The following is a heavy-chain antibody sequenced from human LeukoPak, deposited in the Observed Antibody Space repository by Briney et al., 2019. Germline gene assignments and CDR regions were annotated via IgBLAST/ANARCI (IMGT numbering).Heavy chain of an antibody. Sequence: SETLSLTCTVSGGSISSYYWSWIRQPPGKGLEWIGYIYYSGSTNYNPSLKSRVTISVDTSKNQFSLKLSSVTAADTAVYYCARLSTIFGASDYWGQGTLVTVSS. J-gene: IGHJ4*02. V-gene: IGHV4-59*08. CDR2: IYYSGST. CDR1: GGSISSYY. CDR3: ARLSTIFGASDY. D-gene: IGHD3-3*01.